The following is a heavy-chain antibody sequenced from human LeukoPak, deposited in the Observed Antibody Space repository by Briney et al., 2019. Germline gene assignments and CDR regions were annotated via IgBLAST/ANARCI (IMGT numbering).Heavy chain of an antibody. CDR2: MYHSGKT. D-gene: IGHD3-10*01. V-gene: IGHV4-38-2*01. CDR3: ARAWGSESFSSDY. Sequence: SQTLSLTCGVFGYSISSGYYWGWIRQPPGKGLEWIGSMYHSGKTYYNPSLKSRVTISIDTSKNQFSLKVTSATAADTAVYYCARAWGSESFSSDYWGQGILVTVSS. J-gene: IGHJ4*02. CDR1: GYSISSGYY.